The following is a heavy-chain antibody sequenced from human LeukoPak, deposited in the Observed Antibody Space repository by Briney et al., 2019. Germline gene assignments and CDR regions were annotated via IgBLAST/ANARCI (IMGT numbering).Heavy chain of an antibody. V-gene: IGHV4-34*01. D-gene: IGHD5-12*01. CDR3: ARGSRGYSGYAE. CDR2: INHSGST. J-gene: IGHJ4*02. Sequence: SETLSLTCAVYGRSFSGYYWSWIRQPPGKGLEWIGEINHSGSTNYNPSLKSRVTISVDTSKNQFSLKLSSVTAADTAVYYCARGSRGYSGYAEWGQGTLVTVSS. CDR1: GRSFSGYY.